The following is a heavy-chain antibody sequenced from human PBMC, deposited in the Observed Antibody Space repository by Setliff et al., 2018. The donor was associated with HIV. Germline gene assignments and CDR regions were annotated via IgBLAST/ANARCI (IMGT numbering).Heavy chain of an antibody. V-gene: IGHV3-11*04. J-gene: IGHJ4*02. Sequence: LSLTCTVSGGSISSSAYHWSWVRQAPGKGLEWVSYISRSGSIIYYADSVKGRFTISRDNAKNSLYLQMNSLRAEDTAVYYCARGYYDSRGYYYPFDYWGQGTLVTVSS. CDR3: ARGYYDSRGYYYPFDY. CDR2: ISRSGSII. CDR1: GGSISSSAYH. D-gene: IGHD3-22*01.